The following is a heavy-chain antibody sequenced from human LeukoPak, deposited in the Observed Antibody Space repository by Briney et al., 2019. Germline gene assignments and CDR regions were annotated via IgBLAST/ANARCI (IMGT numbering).Heavy chain of an antibody. CDR1: GGTFSSYA. CDR2: IIPIFGIA. Sequence: SVRVSCMASGGTFSSYAISWVRQAPGQGLEWMGRIIPIFGIANYAQKFQGRVTITADKSTSTAYMELSSLRSGDTAVYYCARSPGAAAQYYYYGMDVWGQGTTVTVSS. V-gene: IGHV1-69*04. J-gene: IGHJ6*02. D-gene: IGHD6-13*01. CDR3: ARSPGAAAQYYYYGMDV.